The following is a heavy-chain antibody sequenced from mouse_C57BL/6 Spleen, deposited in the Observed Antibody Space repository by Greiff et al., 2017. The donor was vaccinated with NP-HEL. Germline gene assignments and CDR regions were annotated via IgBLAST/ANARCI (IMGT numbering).Heavy chain of an antibody. Sequence: VQLQQSGAELVKPGASVKISCKASGYAFSSYWMNWVKQRPGKGLEWIGQIYPGDGDTNYNGKFKGKATQTADKSSSTAYMQLSSRTSEDSAVYVDARQVVTRDYAMDYWGQGTSGTVSS. CDR2: IYPGDGDT. V-gene: IGHV1-80*01. J-gene: IGHJ4*01. CDR3: ARQVVTRDYAMDY. CDR1: GYAFSSYW. D-gene: IGHD2-2*01.